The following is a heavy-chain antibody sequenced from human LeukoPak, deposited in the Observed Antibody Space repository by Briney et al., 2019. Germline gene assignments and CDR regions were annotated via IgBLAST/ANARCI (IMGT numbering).Heavy chain of an antibody. CDR3: ARARVRYSYGQYYFDY. CDR1: GYTFTGYY. J-gene: IGHJ4*02. D-gene: IGHD5-18*01. V-gene: IGHV1-2*06. Sequence: GASVKVSCKASGYTFTGYYMHWVRQAPGQGLEWMGRINPNSGGTNYAQKFQGRVTMTRDTSISTAYMELSRLRSDDTAVYYCARARVRYSYGQYYFDYWGQGTLVTVSS. CDR2: INPNSGGT.